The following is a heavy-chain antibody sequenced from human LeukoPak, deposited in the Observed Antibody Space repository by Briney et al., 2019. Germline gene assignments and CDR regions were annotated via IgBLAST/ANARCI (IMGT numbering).Heavy chain of an antibody. V-gene: IGHV3-53*01. J-gene: IGHJ5*02. CDR3: ARVPVGQYSYDS. D-gene: IGHD5-18*01. CDR2: MYSDSGSST. Sequence: GGSLRLSCAASGFIVSSIYISWVRQAPGKGLEWVSVMYSDSGSSTYYSDSVKGRFTISRDTSKNTLYLQMNTLRAEDTAVYYCARVPVGQYSYDSWGQGSLVTVSS. CDR1: GFIVSSIY.